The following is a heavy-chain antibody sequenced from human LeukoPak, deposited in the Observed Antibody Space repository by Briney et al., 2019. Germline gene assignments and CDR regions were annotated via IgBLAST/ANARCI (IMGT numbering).Heavy chain of an antibody. Sequence: GGSLRLSCSASGFTFSSYAMHWVRQAPGKGLEYVSAISSNGGSTYYADSVKGRFTISRDNSKNTLFLQMNSLRAEDTAVYYCAKDGGLWVSAHWGDSWGRGTLVTVSS. J-gene: IGHJ4*02. V-gene: IGHV3-64*04. CDR1: GFTFSSYA. CDR2: ISSNGGST. CDR3: AKDGGLWVSAHWGDS. D-gene: IGHD7-27*01.